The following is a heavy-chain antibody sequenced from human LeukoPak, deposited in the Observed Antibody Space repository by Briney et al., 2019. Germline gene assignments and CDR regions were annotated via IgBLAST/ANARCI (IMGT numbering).Heavy chain of an antibody. D-gene: IGHD3-10*01. CDR1: GGSISSSSYY. V-gene: IGHV4-39*07. CDR2: IYHSGST. J-gene: IGHJ4*02. Sequence: SETLSLTCTVSGGSISSSSYYWAWIRQPPGKGLEWIGEIYHSGSTNYNPSLKSRVTISVDKSKNQFSLKLSSVTAADTAVYYCARVATITMVRGVIVYFDYWGQGTLVTVSS. CDR3: ARVATITMVRGVIVYFDY.